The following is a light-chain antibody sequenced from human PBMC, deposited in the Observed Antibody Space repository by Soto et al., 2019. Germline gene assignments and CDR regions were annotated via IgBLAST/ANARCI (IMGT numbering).Light chain of an antibody. Sequence: AIQMTQSPSSLSASVGDRVTITCRASQGIRNDLGWYQQKPGKAPKLLIHAASSLQSGVPSRFSGSGSGTDFTLTISSLQPEDVATYYCQKCNSAPFTFGPGTKVDIK. CDR3: QKCNSAPFT. CDR2: AAS. V-gene: IGKV1-6*01. CDR1: QGIRND. J-gene: IGKJ3*01.